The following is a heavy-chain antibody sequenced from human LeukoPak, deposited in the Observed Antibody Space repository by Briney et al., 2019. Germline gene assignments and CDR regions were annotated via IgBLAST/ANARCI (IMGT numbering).Heavy chain of an antibody. J-gene: IGHJ3*02. CDR1: GGSVNNFY. Sequence: SETLSLTCTVSGGSVNNFYWNWIRQPPGKGLEWLGYIHSTGSTNYNPSLKSRVTISVDTSKNQFSLKLSSVAAADTAAYYCARDRRYTRRLDAFDICGQGTMVTVSS. D-gene: IGHD2-2*01. V-gene: IGHV4-59*02. CDR3: ARDRRYTRRLDAFDI. CDR2: IHSTGST.